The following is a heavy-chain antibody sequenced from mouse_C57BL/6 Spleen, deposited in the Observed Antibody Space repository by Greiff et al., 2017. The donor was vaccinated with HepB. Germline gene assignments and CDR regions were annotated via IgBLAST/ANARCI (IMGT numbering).Heavy chain of an antibody. V-gene: IGHV5-4*01. J-gene: IGHJ3*01. D-gene: IGHD2-2*01. CDR1: GFTFSSYA. CDR3: ARGGIYYGYPWFAY. CDR2: ISDGGSYN. Sequence: EVQRVESGGGLVKPGGSLKLSCAASGFTFSSYAMSWVRQTPEKRLEWVATISDGGSYNYYPDNVKGRFTISRDNAKNNLYLQMSHLKSEDTAMYYCARGGIYYGYPWFAYWGQGTLVTVSA.